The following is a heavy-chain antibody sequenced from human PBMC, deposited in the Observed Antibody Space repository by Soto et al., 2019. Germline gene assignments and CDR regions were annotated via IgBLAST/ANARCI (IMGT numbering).Heavy chain of an antibody. CDR1: GFTVSNYW. CDR3: AKDRGEEGLKFLEWFGGMDV. CDR2: IKNDGTT. J-gene: IGHJ6*02. Sequence: GSLRLSCAASGFTVSNYWMNWVRQAPGKGLVWVSHIKNDGTTSYADSVEGRFTVSRDDAKNSFYLQMNSLRADDTAVYYCAKDRGEEGLKFLEWFGGMDVWGHGTTVTVSS. D-gene: IGHD3-3*01. V-gene: IGHV3-74*01.